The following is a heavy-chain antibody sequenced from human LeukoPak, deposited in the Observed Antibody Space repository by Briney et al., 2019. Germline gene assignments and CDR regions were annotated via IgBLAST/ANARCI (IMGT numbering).Heavy chain of an antibody. CDR2: ISGSGGST. CDR1: GFTFSSYA. CDR3: AKAPDLVATISDY. D-gene: IGHD5-12*01. Sequence: HTGGSLRLSCAASGFTFSSYAMSWVRQAPGKGLEWVSAISGSGGSTYYADSVKGRFTISRDNSKNTLYLQMNSLRAEDTAVYYCAKAPDLVATISDYWGQGTLVTVSS. J-gene: IGHJ4*02. V-gene: IGHV3-23*01.